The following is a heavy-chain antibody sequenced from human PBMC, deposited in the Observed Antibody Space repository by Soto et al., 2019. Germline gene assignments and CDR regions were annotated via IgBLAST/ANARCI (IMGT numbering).Heavy chain of an antibody. Sequence: GASVKVSCKASGGTFSSYAISWVRQAPGQGLEWMGGIIPIFGTANYAQKFECRVTITADESTSTAYMELSSLRSEDTAVYYCARHPGAVACTDRGYYWDQGPLGTVCS. CDR1: GGTFSSYA. D-gene: IGHD6-19*01. J-gene: IGHJ4*02. V-gene: IGHV1-69*13. CDR2: IIPIFGTA. CDR3: ARHPGAVACTDRGYY.